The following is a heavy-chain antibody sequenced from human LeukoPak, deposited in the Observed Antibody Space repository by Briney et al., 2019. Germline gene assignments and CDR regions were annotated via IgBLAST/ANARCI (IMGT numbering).Heavy chain of an antibody. V-gene: IGHV1-46*01. D-gene: IGHD3-10*01. Sequence: ASVKVSCKASGYTFTSYYMHWVRQAPGQGLEWMGIINPSGGSTSYAQKFQGRVTMTTDTSTSTAYMELRSLRSDDTAVYYCARDHRYYYGSGSSDYWGQGTLVTVSS. J-gene: IGHJ4*02. CDR1: GYTFTSYY. CDR3: ARDHRYYYGSGSSDY. CDR2: INPSGGST.